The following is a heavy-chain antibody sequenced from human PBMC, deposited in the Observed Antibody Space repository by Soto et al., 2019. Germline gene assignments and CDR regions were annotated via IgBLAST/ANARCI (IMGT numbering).Heavy chain of an antibody. CDR1: GFTFSNYA. CDR3: AKVGSERYSGQHSDY. Sequence: EVQLLESGGGLVQPGGSLRLSSAASGFTFSNYAMNWVRQAPGKGLEWVSTISSSSGSTYYADSVKGRFTISRDNSKNSLYLQMNSLRGDDTAVYYCAKVGSERYSGQHSDYWGQGTLVTISS. CDR2: ISSSSGST. J-gene: IGHJ4*02. D-gene: IGHD5-12*01. V-gene: IGHV3-23*01.